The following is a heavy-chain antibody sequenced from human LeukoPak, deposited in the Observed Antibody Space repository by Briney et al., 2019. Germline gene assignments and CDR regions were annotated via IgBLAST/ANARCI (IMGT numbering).Heavy chain of an antibody. J-gene: IGHJ4*01. CDR3: ASHYDTSGYYALYFDY. CDR1: GGSFSGYY. V-gene: IGHV4-34*01. CDR2: INHSGST. D-gene: IGHD3-22*01. Sequence: SETLSLTCAVYGGSFSGYYWSWIRQPPGKGLEWIGEINHSGSTNYNPSLKSRVTISVDTSKNQFSLKLSSVTAADTAVYYCASHYDTSGYYALYFDYWGQGTLVTVSS.